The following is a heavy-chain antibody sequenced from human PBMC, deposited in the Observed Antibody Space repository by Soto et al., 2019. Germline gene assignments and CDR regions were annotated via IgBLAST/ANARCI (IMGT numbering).Heavy chain of an antibody. D-gene: IGHD2-2*02. CDR1: GGTFSSYT. CDR3: AMEYCSSTSCYRDY. CDR2: IIPILSIA. J-gene: IGHJ4*02. Sequence: QVQLVQSGAEVKKPGSSVKVSCKASGGTFSSYTISWVRQAPGQGLEWMGRIIPILSIANYAQKLKGRVTITADKSTSTAYMELSSLSSEDTAVYYCAMEYCSSTSCYRDYWGQGTLVTVSS. V-gene: IGHV1-69*02.